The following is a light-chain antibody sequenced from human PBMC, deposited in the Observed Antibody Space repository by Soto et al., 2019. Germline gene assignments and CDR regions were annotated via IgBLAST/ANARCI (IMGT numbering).Light chain of an antibody. Sequence: DIQMTQSPSAMSASVGDRVTITCRASQGISNHLVWFQQRPGKVPKRLIYDASSLQTGVPSRFSGSGSGTDFTLPISSLQPEDFATYYCLQHTNFPLTFGQGTRREAK. CDR3: LQHTNFPLT. V-gene: IGKV1-17*03. CDR1: QGISNH. CDR2: DAS. J-gene: IGKJ5*01.